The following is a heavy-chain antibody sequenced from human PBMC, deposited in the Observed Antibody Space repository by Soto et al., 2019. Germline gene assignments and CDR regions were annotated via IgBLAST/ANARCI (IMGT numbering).Heavy chain of an antibody. J-gene: IGHJ4*02. CDR2: LSFEGRRK. V-gene: IGHV3-30*04. Sequence: QVQLVESGGGVVQPGRSLRLSCAASGFTFSNYAMHWVRQAPGKGLEWVAVLSFEGRRKYYADSVNGRITLSRDNSKNTLFLQMNSLRPEDTGVYYCTRGEAASGTSPISFDGWGQGAVVTVSS. D-gene: IGHD6-13*01. CDR1: GFTFSNYA. CDR3: TRGEAASGTSPISFDG.